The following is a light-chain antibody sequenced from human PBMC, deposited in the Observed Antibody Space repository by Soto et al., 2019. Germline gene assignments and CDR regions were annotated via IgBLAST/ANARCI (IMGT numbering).Light chain of an antibody. Sequence: EIVMTQSPGTLSVSPGERATLSCRASQSVSINLAWYQQKPGQAPWLLIYDASTRATGIPARFSGSGSGTEFTLTISSLQSKDFAVYYCQQYNNWHPLTFGGGTKVEIK. CDR1: QSVSIN. CDR2: DAS. V-gene: IGKV3D-15*01. CDR3: QQYNNWHPLT. J-gene: IGKJ4*01.